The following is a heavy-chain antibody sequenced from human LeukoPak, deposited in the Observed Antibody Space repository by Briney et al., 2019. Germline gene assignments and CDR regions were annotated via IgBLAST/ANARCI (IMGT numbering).Heavy chain of an antibody. CDR1: GGSISSGGYS. D-gene: IGHD2-15*01. J-gene: IGHJ4*02. V-gene: IGHV4-30-2*01. Sequence: SETLSLTCAVSGGSISSGGYSWSWIRQPPGKGLEWIGYIYHSGSTYYNPSLKSRVTISVDRSRNQFSLKLSSVTAADTAVYYCARRAATYFDYWGQGTLVTVSS. CDR3: ARRAATYFDY. CDR2: IYHSGST.